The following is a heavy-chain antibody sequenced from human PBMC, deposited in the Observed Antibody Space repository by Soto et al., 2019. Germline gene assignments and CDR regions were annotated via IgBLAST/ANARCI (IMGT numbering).Heavy chain of an antibody. V-gene: IGHV1-69*13. CDR1: GGEFRYYW. CDR3: AAVIPHTPYNSPHYFDH. Sequence: SVKVAGKASGGEFRYYWMTWLRQDPGQGLEWMGGIIPLFATSNYAQKFLGRLTFTADESAGTAYMELSSLRSEDTAVYYCAAVIPHTPYNSPHYFDHWGQGTLVTVSS. D-gene: IGHD1-20*01. CDR2: IIPLFATS. J-gene: IGHJ4*02.